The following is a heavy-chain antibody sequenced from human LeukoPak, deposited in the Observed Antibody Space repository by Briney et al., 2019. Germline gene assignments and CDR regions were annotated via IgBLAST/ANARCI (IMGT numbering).Heavy chain of an antibody. CDR2: IYSGGST. D-gene: IGHD5-12*01. CDR3: ARPRYSGYDFSY. J-gene: IGHJ4*02. Sequence: GGTLRLSCAASGFTFSSYGMSWVRQAPGKGLEWVSVIYSGGSTYYADSVKGRFTISRDNSKNTLYLQMNSLRAEDTAVYYCARPRYSGYDFSYWGQGTLVTVSS. V-gene: IGHV3-66*04. CDR1: GFTFSSYG.